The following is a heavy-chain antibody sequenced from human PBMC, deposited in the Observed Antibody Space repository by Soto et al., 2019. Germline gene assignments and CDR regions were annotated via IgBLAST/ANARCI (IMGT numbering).Heavy chain of an antibody. V-gene: IGHV5-10-1*01. D-gene: IGHD6-19*01. CDR3: ARHAGGRYNWFDP. CDR1: GYSVTSYW. J-gene: IGHJ5*02. Sequence: PGESLKISCKGSGYSVTSYWISWVRQMPGKGLEWMGRIDPSDSYTNYSPSFQGHVTISADKSISTAYLQWSSLKASDTAMYYCARHAGGRYNWFDPWGQGTLVTVSS. CDR2: IDPSDSYT.